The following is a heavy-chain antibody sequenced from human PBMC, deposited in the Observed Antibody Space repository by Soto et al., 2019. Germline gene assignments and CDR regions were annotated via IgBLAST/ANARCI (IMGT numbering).Heavy chain of an antibody. Sequence: SEPLSLTCNVSGGSIRSYYWSWIRQPAGKPLAWIGRIYTTGSTNYNPSLKSRVTMSIDTSKSQFSLKVSSVTAADTAVYYCAREGASGFGMDVWGQGTTVTVSS. D-gene: IGHD1-26*01. CDR1: GGSIRSYY. CDR3: AREGASGFGMDV. J-gene: IGHJ6*02. CDR2: IYTTGST. V-gene: IGHV4-4*07.